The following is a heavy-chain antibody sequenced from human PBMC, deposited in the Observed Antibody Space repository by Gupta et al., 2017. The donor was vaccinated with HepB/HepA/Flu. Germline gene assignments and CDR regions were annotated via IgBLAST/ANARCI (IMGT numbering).Heavy chain of an antibody. D-gene: IGHD6-13*01. Sequence: QVQLQQSGPGLVKPSQTLSLTCAISGDSVSSNSAAWNWIRQSPSRGLEWLGRTYYRSKWYNDYAVSVKSRITINPDTSKNQFSLQLNSVTPEDTAVYYCARDPDVLAAAGIYYYYYGMDVWGQGTTVTVSS. CDR1: GDSVSSNSAA. CDR3: ARDPDVLAAAGIYYYYYGMDV. V-gene: IGHV6-1*01. CDR2: TYYRSKWYN. J-gene: IGHJ6*02.